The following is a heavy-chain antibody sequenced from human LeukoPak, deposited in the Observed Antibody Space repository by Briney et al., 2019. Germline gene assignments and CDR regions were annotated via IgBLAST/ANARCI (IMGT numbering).Heavy chain of an antibody. CDR2: VRGGDAGT. CDR1: GFTFSSYA. D-gene: IGHD1-26*01. CDR3: AKNRGGSYSSGSDY. Sequence: PGGSLRLSCAASGFTFSSYAMNWVRQAPGKGLEWVSAVRGGDAGTSYADSVKGRFTISRDNSKNTLYLQMNSLRADDTAVYYCAKNRGGSYSSGSDYWGQGILVTVSS. V-gene: IGHV3-23*01. J-gene: IGHJ4*02.